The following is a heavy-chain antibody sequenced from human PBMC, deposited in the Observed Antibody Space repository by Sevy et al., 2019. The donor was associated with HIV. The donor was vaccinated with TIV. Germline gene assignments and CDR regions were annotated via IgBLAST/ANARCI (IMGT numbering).Heavy chain of an antibody. D-gene: IGHD5-18*01. V-gene: IGHV1-18*01. J-gene: IGHJ4*02. CDR3: ARGVSETWIQLWFLDY. CDR2: ISAYNGNT. Sequence: ASVQVSCKASGYTFTSYGISWVRQAPGQGLEWMGWISAYNGNTNYAQKLQGRVTMTTDTSTSTAYMELRSLRSDDTAVYYCARGVSETWIQLWFLDYWGQGTLVTVSS. CDR1: GYTFTSYG.